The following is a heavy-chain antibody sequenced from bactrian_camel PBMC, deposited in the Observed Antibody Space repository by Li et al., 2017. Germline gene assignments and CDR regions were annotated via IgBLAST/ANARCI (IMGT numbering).Heavy chain of an antibody. CDR1: GFVFSDYT. D-gene: IGHD1*01. CDR2: INEGGDTT. V-gene: IGHV3S40*01. J-gene: IGHJ6*01. Sequence: VQLVESGGGSVQAGGSLRLSCEASGFVFSDYTMTWVRQAPGKGLERVSSINEGGDTTNYADSVRGRFSISKDNAKNTLYLQLDSLKTDDTAMYYCVKGLRTTRLADFAHWGQGTQVTVS. CDR3: VKGLRTTRLADFAH.